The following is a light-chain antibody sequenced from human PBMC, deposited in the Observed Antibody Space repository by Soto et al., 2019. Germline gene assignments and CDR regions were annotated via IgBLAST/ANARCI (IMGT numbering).Light chain of an antibody. V-gene: IGKV3-11*01. J-gene: IGKJ4*01. CDR2: DAS. CDR3: QQRNDWSSVT. CDR1: QNVRTF. Sequence: PGERATLSCRASQNVRTFLAWYQQKPGQAPRLLISDASYRATGIPPRFSGSGSGTDFTLTISSLEPEDFAVYYCQQRNDWSSVTFGGGTKVDIK.